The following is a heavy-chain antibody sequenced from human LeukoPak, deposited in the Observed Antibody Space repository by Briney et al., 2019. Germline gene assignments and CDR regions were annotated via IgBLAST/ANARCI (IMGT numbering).Heavy chain of an antibody. Sequence: ASVKVSCKASGYTFTSYAISWVRQAPGQGLEWMGWISAYNGNTNYAQKLQGRVTMTTDTSTSTAYMELRSLRSDDTAVYYCARDYYGSGSYSRYYYYYGMDVWGKGTTVTVSS. V-gene: IGHV1-18*04. D-gene: IGHD3-10*01. CDR1: GYTFTSYA. CDR2: ISAYNGNT. J-gene: IGHJ6*04. CDR3: ARDYYGSGSYSRYYYYYGMDV.